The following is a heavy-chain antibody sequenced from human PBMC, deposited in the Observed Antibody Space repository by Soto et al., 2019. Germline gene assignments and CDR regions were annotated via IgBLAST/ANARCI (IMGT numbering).Heavy chain of an antibody. D-gene: IGHD7-27*01. V-gene: IGHV3-23*01. Sequence: GGSLRLSCAASGFTFSSYAMSWVRQAPGKGLEWVSAISGSGGSTYYADSVKGRFTISRDNSKNTLYLQMNSLRAEDTAVYYCAKRDTGGFRDLVDAFDIWGQGTMVTVSS. CDR3: AKRDTGGFRDLVDAFDI. CDR2: ISGSGGST. CDR1: GFTFSSYA. J-gene: IGHJ3*02.